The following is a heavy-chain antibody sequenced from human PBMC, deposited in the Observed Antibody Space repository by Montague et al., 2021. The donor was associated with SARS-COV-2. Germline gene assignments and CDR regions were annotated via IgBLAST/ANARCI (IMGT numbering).Heavy chain of an antibody. Sequence: SLRLSCAASGFTFSSYGMNWVRQAPGKGLEWVSAISTTGANTYYAGSVKGRFTISRDHSKNTLYLQLNSLRDEDTAVYYCAKEGVVVGADGFDYWGQGTMVIASS. J-gene: IGHJ3*01. CDR3: AKEGVVVGADGFDY. D-gene: IGHD3-22*01. CDR1: GFTFSSYG. V-gene: IGHV3-23*01. CDR2: ISTTGANT.